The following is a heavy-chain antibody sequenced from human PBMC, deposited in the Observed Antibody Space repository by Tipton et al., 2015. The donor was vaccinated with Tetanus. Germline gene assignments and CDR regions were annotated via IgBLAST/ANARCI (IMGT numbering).Heavy chain of an antibody. V-gene: IGHV4-31*03. D-gene: IGHD2-2*01. CDR3: ARTSIPAADYCFDY. CDR1: GGSISTGGYY. CDR2: IHFTGNI. J-gene: IGHJ4*02. Sequence: TLSLTCTVSGGSISTGGYYWSWLRQHTGKGLEWIAYIHFTGNIHYNPSLKSRATISVDTSKNQFSLKLNSVNAADTAVYYCARTSIPAADYCFDYWGQGTLVTVSS.